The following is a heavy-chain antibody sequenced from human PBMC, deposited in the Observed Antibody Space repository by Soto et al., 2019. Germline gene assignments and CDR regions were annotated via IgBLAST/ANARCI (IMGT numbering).Heavy chain of an antibody. CDR1: GDSLKNHY. CDR3: ARSSTVPVDYSDF. J-gene: IGHJ4*02. Sequence: SETLSLTCSVSGDSLKNHYWAWIRHSPGKGLEWIGNIYDSGSTNYSPALKSRVSMSVDTSKNLFSLKMNSVTAADTAVYYCARSSTVPVDYSDFWGQRTVVTVSS. D-gene: IGHD2-15*01. V-gene: IGHV4-59*11. CDR2: IYDSGST.